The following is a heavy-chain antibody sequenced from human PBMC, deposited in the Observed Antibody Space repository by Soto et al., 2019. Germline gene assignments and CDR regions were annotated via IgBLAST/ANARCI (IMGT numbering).Heavy chain of an antibody. D-gene: IGHD3-3*01. CDR3: ARGYYDFWSGYSIYYYYYYMDV. CDR2: IWYDGSNK. V-gene: IGHV3-33*01. J-gene: IGHJ6*03. CDR1: GFTFSSYG. Sequence: QVQLVESGGGVVQPGRSLRLSCAASGFTFSSYGMHWVRQAPGKGLEWVAVIWYDGSNKYYADSVKGRFTISRDNSKNTLYLQMNSLRAEDTAVYYCARGYYDFWSGYSIYYYYYYMDVWGKGTTVTDSS.